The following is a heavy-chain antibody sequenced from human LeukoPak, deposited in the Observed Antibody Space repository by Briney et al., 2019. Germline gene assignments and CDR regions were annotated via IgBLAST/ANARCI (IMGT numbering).Heavy chain of an antibody. D-gene: IGHD2-15*01. CDR2: IIPNSGVT. CDR3: ARDSGSGGFDY. CDR1: GYTFTGYY. Sequence: ASVKVSCKASGYTFTGYYIHWVRQAPGQGLEWMGWIIPNSGVTNYAQKFQGRVTMTRDTSISTAYMELSRLRSDDTAVYYCARDSGSGGFDYWGQGTLVTVSS. J-gene: IGHJ4*02. V-gene: IGHV1-2*02.